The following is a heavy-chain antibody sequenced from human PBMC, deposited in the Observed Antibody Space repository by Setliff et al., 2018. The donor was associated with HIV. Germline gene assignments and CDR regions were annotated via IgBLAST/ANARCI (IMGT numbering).Heavy chain of an antibody. CDR1: GFTFSNYA. D-gene: IGHD4-17*01. CDR2: ISYDGSDK. CDR3: ARDLYPLTTRYSFDY. J-gene: IGHJ4*02. Sequence: GGSLRLSCAASGFTFSNYAMHWVRQAPGKGLEWLAVISYDGSDKYYADSVKGRFTISRDNSKNTLYRQMNSLRAEDTAVYYCARDLYPLTTRYSFDYWGQGTLVTRLL. V-gene: IGHV3-30*17.